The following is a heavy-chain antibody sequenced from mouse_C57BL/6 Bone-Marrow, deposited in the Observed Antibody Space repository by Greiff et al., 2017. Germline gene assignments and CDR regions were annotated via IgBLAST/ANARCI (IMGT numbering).Heavy chain of an antibody. J-gene: IGHJ3*01. D-gene: IGHD1-1*01. CDR1: GFTFSDYG. CDR3: ARGISTVGAWFAY. Sequence: EVQLVEPGGGLVKPGGSLKLSCAASGFTFSDYGMHWVRQAPEKGLEWVAYISSGSSTIYYADTVKGRFTISRDTATNTLFLQMTSLRSEDTAMYYCARGISTVGAWFAYWGRGTLVTVSA. CDR2: ISSGSSTI. V-gene: IGHV5-17*01.